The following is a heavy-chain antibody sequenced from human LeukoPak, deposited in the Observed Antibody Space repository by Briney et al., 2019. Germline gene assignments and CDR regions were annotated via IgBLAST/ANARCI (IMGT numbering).Heavy chain of an antibody. D-gene: IGHD1-26*01. J-gene: IGHJ4*02. CDR2: ISYDGSNK. Sequence: GGSLRLSCAASGFTFSSYAMHWVRQAPGKGLEWVAVISYDGSNKYYADSVKGRFTISRDNSKNTLYLQMNSLRAEDTAVYYCAKGGLSYTPPDYWGQGTLVTVSS. CDR1: GFTFSSYA. CDR3: AKGGLSYTPPDY. V-gene: IGHV3-30*04.